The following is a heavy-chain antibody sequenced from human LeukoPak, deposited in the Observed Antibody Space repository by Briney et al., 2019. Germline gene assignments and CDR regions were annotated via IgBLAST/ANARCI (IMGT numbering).Heavy chain of an antibody. J-gene: IGHJ4*02. CDR1: KFTFSDYY. D-gene: IGHD3-10*01. CDR2: ISSISSTM. V-gene: IGHV3-11*04. CDR3: ARCGDGLPCDFDY. Sequence: GGSLRLSCAASKFTFSDYYMSWIRQAPGKGLEWVSYISSISSTMYYADSVKGRFTISRDNAKNSLYLQMNSLRAEDTAVYFCARCGDGLPCDFDYWGQGTLVTVSS.